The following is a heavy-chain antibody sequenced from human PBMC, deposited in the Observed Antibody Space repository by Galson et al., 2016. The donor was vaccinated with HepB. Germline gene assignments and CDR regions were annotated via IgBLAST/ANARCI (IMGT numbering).Heavy chain of an antibody. Sequence: SLRLSCAGSGFTFKSYGMHWVRQAPGKGLQWVAMISNDGSQTYFTDAVKGRFTISRDNPKYMLYLQMNKLRAEDTALDYCVKQRSRDKDFDCWGQGTLVTVSS. CDR1: GFTFKSYG. V-gene: IGHV3-30*18. J-gene: IGHJ4*02. CDR2: ISNDGSQT. D-gene: IGHD5-24*01. CDR3: VKQRSRDKDFDC.